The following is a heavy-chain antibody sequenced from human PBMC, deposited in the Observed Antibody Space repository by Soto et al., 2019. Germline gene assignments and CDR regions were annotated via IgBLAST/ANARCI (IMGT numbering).Heavy chain of an antibody. CDR3: AKDTDHKYSSGWYGGV. D-gene: IGHD6-19*01. CDR2: ISGSGGST. CDR1: GFTFSSYA. V-gene: IGHV3-23*01. Sequence: GESLKISCAASGFTFSSYAMSWVRQAPGKGLEWVSAISGSGGSTYYADSVKGRFTISRDNSKNTLYLQMNSLRAEDTAVYYCAKDTDHKYSSGWYGGVWGQGTLVTVSS. J-gene: IGHJ4*02.